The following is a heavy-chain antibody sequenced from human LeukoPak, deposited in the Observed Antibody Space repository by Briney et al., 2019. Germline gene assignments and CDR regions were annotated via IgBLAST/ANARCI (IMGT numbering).Heavy chain of an antibody. Sequence: PSETLSLTCAVYGGSFSGYYWSWIRQPPGKGLEWIGEINHSGSTNYNPSLKSRVTISVDTSKNQFSLKLSSVTAADTAVYYCARAPGSYSYWGKGTLVTVSS. CDR3: ARAPGSYSY. V-gene: IGHV4-34*01. CDR2: INHSGST. J-gene: IGHJ4*02. CDR1: GGSFSGYY. D-gene: IGHD1-26*01.